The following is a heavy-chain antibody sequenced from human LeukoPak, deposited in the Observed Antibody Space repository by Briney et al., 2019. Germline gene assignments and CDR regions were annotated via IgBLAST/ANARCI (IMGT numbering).Heavy chain of an antibody. CDR2: ISSSSSYI. Sequence: GGSLRLSGAASGFTFSSYSMSWVRQAPGKGREWVSSISSSSSYIYYADSVKGRFTISRDNAKNSLYLQMNSLRAEDTAVYYCARVRSDSSGYYPDYWGQGTLVTVSS. D-gene: IGHD3-22*01. CDR3: ARVRSDSSGYYPDY. J-gene: IGHJ4*02. V-gene: IGHV3-21*01. CDR1: GFTFSSYS.